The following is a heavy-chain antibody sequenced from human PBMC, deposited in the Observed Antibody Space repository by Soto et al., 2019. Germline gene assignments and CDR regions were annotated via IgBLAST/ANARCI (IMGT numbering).Heavy chain of an antibody. D-gene: IGHD3-22*01. CDR2: ITWNSGHI. CDR3: AKGRSSMIVVVMDY. Sequence: GGSVRLSCVSSGFNFDDSAMNWVRQVPGKGLEWVSGITWNSGHILYADSVKGRFTISRDNAKKSLYLELNSLRPEDTALYYCAKGRSSMIVVVMDYWGQGTPVTVSS. V-gene: IGHV3-9*01. J-gene: IGHJ4*02. CDR1: GFNFDDSA.